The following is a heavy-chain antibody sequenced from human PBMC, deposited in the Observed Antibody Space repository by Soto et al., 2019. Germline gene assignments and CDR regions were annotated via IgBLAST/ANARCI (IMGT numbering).Heavy chain of an antibody. Sequence: ASETLSLTCAVYGGSFSGYYWSLIRQPPGKGLEWIGEINHSGSTNYNPSLKSRVTISVDTSKNQFSLKLSSVTAADTAVYYCARDRRLITMVRGVSLWFDPWGQGTLVTVSS. J-gene: IGHJ5*02. CDR2: INHSGST. D-gene: IGHD3-10*01. V-gene: IGHV4-34*01. CDR1: GGSFSGYY. CDR3: ARDRRLITMVRGVSLWFDP.